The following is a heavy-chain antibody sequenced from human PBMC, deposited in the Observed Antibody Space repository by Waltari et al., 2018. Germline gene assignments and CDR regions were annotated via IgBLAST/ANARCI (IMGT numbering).Heavy chain of an antibody. D-gene: IGHD4-17*01. J-gene: IGHJ6*02. Sequence: QVQLVQSGAAVKKPGSSVKVSCKASGGTFSSYAISWVRQAPGQGLAWMGGIIPILGIANYAQKFQGRVTITADKSTSTAYMELSSLRSEDTAVYYCARGEYGDRYYYYYYGMDVWGQGTTVTVSS. V-gene: IGHV1-69*10. CDR2: IIPILGIA. CDR3: ARGEYGDRYYYYYYGMDV. CDR1: GGTFSSYA.